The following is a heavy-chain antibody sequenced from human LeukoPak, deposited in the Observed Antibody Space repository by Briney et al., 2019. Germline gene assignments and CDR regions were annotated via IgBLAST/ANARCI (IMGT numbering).Heavy chain of an antibody. Sequence: PGGSLRLSCAASGFTFSDHYMGWTRQAPGKGLEWISYINGRGTFTNYADSVRGRFTISRDNPKNSLYLQMNNVRAEDTAVYYCVRDGHCSSTSCTFDHWGQGTLVTVSS. CDR1: GFTFSDHY. CDR2: INGRGTFT. CDR3: VRDGHCSSTSCTFDH. V-gene: IGHV3-11*06. D-gene: IGHD2-2*03. J-gene: IGHJ4*02.